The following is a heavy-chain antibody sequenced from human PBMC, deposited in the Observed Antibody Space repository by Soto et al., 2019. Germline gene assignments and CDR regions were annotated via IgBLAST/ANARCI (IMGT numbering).Heavy chain of an antibody. J-gene: IGHJ6*02. CDR2: IKQDGSEK. D-gene: IGHD6-19*01. V-gene: IGHV3-7*03. CDR1: GFTFSSYW. CDR3: ARGGRGSGWYYYYYGMDV. Sequence: GGSLRLSCAASGFTFSSYWMSWVRQAPGKGLEWVANIKQDGSEKYYVDSVKGRFTISRDNAKNSLYLQMNSLRAEDTAVYYCARGGRGSGWYYYYYGMDVWGQGTTVTVSS.